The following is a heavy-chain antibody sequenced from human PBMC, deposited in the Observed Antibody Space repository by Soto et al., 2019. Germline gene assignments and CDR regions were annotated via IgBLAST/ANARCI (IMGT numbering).Heavy chain of an antibody. V-gene: IGHV3-30*18. CDR3: AKDQMGRGWRTLDS. Sequence: QVQMVESGGGVVPPGTSLRLSCVVTGLTFSGYGMHWVRQAPGKGLEWVADITYDGSSTYYADAVKGRFTVSRDNSKNILYLQMTSLRGYDTAMYYCAKDQMGRGWRTLDSWGQGTLVIVSS. CDR1: GLTFSGYG. D-gene: IGHD3-10*01. J-gene: IGHJ4*02. CDR2: ITYDGSST.